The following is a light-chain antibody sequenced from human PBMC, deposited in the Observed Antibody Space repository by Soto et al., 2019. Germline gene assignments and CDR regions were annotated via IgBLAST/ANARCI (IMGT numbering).Light chain of an antibody. CDR2: EVS. CDR1: SSDVGSYDH. CDR3: TSYTGSSTSYG. J-gene: IGLJ1*01. Sequence: QSVLTQPASVSGSPGQSITISCSGTSSDVGSYDHVAWYQQFPGKTPKLMICEVSNRPSGVSSRFSGSKSGNTASLTISGLQAEDEADYYCTSYTGSSTSYGFGSGTKVTVL. V-gene: IGLV2-14*01.